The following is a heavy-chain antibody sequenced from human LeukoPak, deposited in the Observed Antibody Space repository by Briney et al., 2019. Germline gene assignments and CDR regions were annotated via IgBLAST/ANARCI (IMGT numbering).Heavy chain of an antibody. D-gene: IGHD4-23*01. CDR2: MNEDGGEK. CDR3: ARETPTVPDAFDF. Sequence: VQPGGSLRLSCAASGFTFSTYWMTWVRQAPGKGLEWVANMNEDGGEKNYVDSVKGRFTISRDNAKNSLYLQMNSLRVEDTAVYYCARETPTVPDAFDFWGQGTMVTVSS. CDR1: GFTFSTYW. J-gene: IGHJ3*01. V-gene: IGHV3-7*01.